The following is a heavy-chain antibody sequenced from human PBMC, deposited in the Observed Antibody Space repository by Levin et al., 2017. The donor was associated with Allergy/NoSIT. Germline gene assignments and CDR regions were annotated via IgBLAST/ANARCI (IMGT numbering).Heavy chain of an antibody. CDR3: ARMPGIAAAGSPNYFDY. CDR2: IYPGDSDT. V-gene: IGHV5-51*01. D-gene: IGHD6-13*01. J-gene: IGHJ4*02. CDR1: GYSFTSYW. Sequence: KVSCKGSGYSFTSYWIGWVRQMPGKGLEWMGIIYPGDSDTRYSPSFQGQVTISADKSISTAYLQWSSLKASDTAMYYCARMPGIAAAGSPNYFDYWGQGTLVTVSS.